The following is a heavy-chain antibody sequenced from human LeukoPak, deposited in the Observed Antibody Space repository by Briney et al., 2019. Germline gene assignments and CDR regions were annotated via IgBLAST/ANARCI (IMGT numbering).Heavy chain of an antibody. CDR3: ARGAPYYFDY. CDR2: INHSGST. J-gene: IGHJ4*02. Sequence: PSETLSLTCAVYGGSFSGYYWSWIRQPPGKGLEWIGEINHSGSTNYNPSLKSRVTILVDTSKNQFSLKLSSVTAADTAVYYCARGAPYYFDYWGQGTLVTVSS. CDR1: GGSFSGYY. V-gene: IGHV4-34*01.